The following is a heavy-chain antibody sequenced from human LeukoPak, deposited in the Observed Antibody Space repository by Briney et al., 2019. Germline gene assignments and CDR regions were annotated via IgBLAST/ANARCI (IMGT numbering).Heavy chain of an antibody. CDR2: IIPIFGTA. CDR1: GGTFSSYA. D-gene: IGHD3-3*01. Sequence: SVKVSCKASGGTFSSYAISWVRQAPGQGLEWMGGIIPIFGTANYAQKFQGRVTITTDESTSAAYMELSSLRSEDTAVYYCARARKYYDFWSGQWWFVPWGQGALVTVSS. J-gene: IGHJ5*02. CDR3: ARARKYYDFWSGQWWFVP. V-gene: IGHV1-69*05.